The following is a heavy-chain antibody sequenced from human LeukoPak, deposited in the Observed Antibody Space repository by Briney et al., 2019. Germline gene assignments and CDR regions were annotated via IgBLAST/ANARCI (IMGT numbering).Heavy chain of an antibody. D-gene: IGHD1-26*01. Sequence: PSETLSLTCAVYGGSFSGYYWRWIRQPPGKGLEWIGEINHSGSPNYNPSLKGRVTISVDTSKNQCSLRLSSVTAAVTDVYYCARGLESYLDPNLDYWGQGTLVTVSS. CDR2: INHSGSP. J-gene: IGHJ4*02. CDR1: GGSFSGYY. CDR3: ARGLESYLDPNLDY. V-gene: IGHV4-34*01.